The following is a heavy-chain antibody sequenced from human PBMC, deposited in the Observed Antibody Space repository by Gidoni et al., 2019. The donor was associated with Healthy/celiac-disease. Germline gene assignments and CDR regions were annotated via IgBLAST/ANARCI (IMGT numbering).Heavy chain of an antibody. CDR2: IYSGGST. D-gene: IGHD5-18*01. V-gene: IGHV3-66*01. J-gene: IGHJ4*02. CDR1: GFTVSSNY. CDR3: AREGNSYGYFDY. Sequence: EVQLVESGGGLVQPGGSLRLSCSASGFTVSSNYMSWVRQAPGKGLEWVSVIYSGGSTYDADSVKGRFTISRDNSKNTLYLQRNSLRAEDTAVYYCAREGNSYGYFDYWGQGTLVTVSS.